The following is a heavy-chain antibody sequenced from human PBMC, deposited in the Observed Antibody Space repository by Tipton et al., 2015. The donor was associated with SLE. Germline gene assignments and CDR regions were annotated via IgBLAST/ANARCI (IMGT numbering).Heavy chain of an antibody. CDR3: AREGGGYEY. D-gene: IGHD5-12*01. J-gene: IGHJ4*02. Sequence: TLSLTCTVSGGSISTYYWSWIRQPAGKGLEWIGSIYYSGSTYYNPSLKGRFTISRDNAKNSLYLQMNSLRAEDTAVYYCAREGGGYEYWGQGTLVTVSS. CDR1: GGSISTYY. V-gene: IGHV4-59*05. CDR2: IYYSGST.